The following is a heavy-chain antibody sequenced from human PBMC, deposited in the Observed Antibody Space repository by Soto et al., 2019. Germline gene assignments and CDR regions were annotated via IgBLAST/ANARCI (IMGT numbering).Heavy chain of an antibody. D-gene: IGHD3-10*01. CDR1: GFTFSSYA. J-gene: IGHJ3*02. CDR3: ARDGSGGYKAPNDAFDI. V-gene: IGHV3-30-3*01. Sequence: PGGSLRLSCAASGFTFSSYAMHWVRQAPGKGLEWVAVISYDGSNKYYADSVKGRFTISRDNSKNTLYLQMNSLRAEDTAVYYCARDGSGGYKAPNDAFDIWGQGTMVTVSS. CDR2: ISYDGSNK.